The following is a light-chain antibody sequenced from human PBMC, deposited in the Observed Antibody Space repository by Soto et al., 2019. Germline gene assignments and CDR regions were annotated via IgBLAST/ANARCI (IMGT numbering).Light chain of an antibody. CDR2: AAS. J-gene: IGKJ2*01. CDR3: QQYYSYPPT. Sequence: AIRMTQSPSSFSASTGDRVTITCRASQGISSYLAWYQQKPGKAPKLLIYAASTLQSGVPSRFSGSGSGTDFPLTISCLQSEECATYYCQQYYSYPPTFGQGTKLEIK. CDR1: QGISSY. V-gene: IGKV1-8*01.